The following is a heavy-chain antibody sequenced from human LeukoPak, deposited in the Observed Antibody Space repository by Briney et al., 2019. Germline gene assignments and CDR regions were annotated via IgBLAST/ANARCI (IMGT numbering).Heavy chain of an antibody. Sequence: SETLSLTCTVSGGSISSYYWNWIRQPPGKGLQWIGYVYYSGNSNYNPSLKSRVTISIDTPKNQFPLKLTSVTAADTAVYYCAGDSYGTDSWGQGTLVTVSS. CDR3: AGDSYGTDS. D-gene: IGHD5-18*01. V-gene: IGHV4-59*01. CDR2: VYYSGNS. CDR1: GGSISSYY. J-gene: IGHJ5*01.